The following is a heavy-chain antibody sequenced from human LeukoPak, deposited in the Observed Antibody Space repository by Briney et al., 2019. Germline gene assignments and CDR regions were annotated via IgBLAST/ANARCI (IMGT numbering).Heavy chain of an antibody. CDR2: IRYDGSNK. V-gene: IGHV3-30*02. D-gene: IGHD3-3*01. Sequence: GSLRLSCAAAGFTFSSYGMHWVRQAPGKGLGWVAFIRYDGSNKYYADSVKGRFTISRDNSKNTLYLQMNSLRAEDTAVYYCAKARITIFGVVNWGQGTLVTVSS. J-gene: IGHJ4*02. CDR3: AKARITIFGVVN. CDR1: GFTFSSYG.